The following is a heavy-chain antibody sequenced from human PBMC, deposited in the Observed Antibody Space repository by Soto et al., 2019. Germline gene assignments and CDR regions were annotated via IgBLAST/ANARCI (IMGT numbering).Heavy chain of an antibody. J-gene: IGHJ4*02. V-gene: IGHV4-38-2*02. CDR3: ARGTGSAWAPYFDY. CDR2: FYQSAST. CDR1: GSSITRAYF. D-gene: IGHD2-2*01. Sequence: SLTCTVDGSSITRAYFWGWIRQPPGKGLEWIGSFYQSASTYYTPSLKSRVTISVDTSNNKFSLNLTSVTAADTAVYYCARGTGSAWAPYFDYWGQGTLRTVS.